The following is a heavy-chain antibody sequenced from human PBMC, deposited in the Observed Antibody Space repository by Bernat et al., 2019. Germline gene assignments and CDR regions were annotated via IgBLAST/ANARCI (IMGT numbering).Heavy chain of an antibody. CDR1: GFTFSSYS. CDR3: AIAAAGQYYYGMDV. D-gene: IGHD6-13*01. CDR2: ISSSSSTI. Sequence: EVQLVESGGGLVQPGGSLRLSCAASGFTFSSYSMNWVRQAPGKGLEWVSYISSSSSTIYYADSVKGRFTISRDNAKNSLYLQMSSLRAEDTAVYYCAIAAAGQYYYGMDVWGQGTTVTVSS. V-gene: IGHV3-48*01. J-gene: IGHJ6*02.